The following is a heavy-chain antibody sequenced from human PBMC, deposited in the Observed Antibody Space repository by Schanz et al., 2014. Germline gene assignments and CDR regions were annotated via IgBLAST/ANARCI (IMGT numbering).Heavy chain of an antibody. CDR3: AKGSMAARPLLPPDYYFYGTDI. D-gene: IGHD6-6*01. Sequence: QVQLVESGGDVVQPGRSLRLSCAASGFTFSSYGMHWVRQAPGKGLEWVAVIWYDGNNKYYADSVKGRFTISRDNSKNILYLQMNSLRAEDTALYYCAKGSMAARPLLPPDYYFYGTDIWGQGTTVTVSS. J-gene: IGHJ6*02. CDR2: IWYDGNNK. V-gene: IGHV3-33*06. CDR1: GFTFSSYG.